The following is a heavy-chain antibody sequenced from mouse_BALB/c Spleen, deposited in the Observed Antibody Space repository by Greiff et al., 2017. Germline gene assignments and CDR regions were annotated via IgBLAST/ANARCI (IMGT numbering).Heavy chain of an antibody. CDR2: ISTYYGDA. D-gene: IGHD1-2*01. CDR1: GYTFTDYA. J-gene: IGHJ1*01. CDR3: AREYYGHEGYFDV. V-gene: IGHV1S137*01. Sequence: VQLQQSGAELVRPGVSVKISCKGSGYTFTDYAMHWVKQSHATSLEWIGVISTYYGDASYNQKFKGKATMTVDKSSSTAYMELARLTSEDSAIYYCAREYYGHEGYFDVWGAGTTVTVSS.